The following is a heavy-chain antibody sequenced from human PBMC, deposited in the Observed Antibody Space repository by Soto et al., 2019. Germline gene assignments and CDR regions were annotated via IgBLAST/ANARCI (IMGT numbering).Heavy chain of an antibody. D-gene: IGHD3-10*01. CDR1: GGSISSYH. V-gene: IGHV4-59*01. CDR2: IYYSGST. Sequence: PSETLSLTCTVSGGSISSYHWSWIRPPPGKGLEWIGYIYYSGSTNYNPSLKSRVTISVDTSKNQFSLKLSSVTAADTAVYYCARSLWFPYYYYYYGMDVWGQGTTVTVSS. J-gene: IGHJ6*02. CDR3: ARSLWFPYYYYYYGMDV.